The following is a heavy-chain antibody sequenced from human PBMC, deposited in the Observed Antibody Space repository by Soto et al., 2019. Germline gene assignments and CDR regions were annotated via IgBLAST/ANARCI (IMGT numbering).Heavy chain of an antibody. V-gene: IGHV4-4*02. CDR3: ARDGVDCSGGSCYGFDY. Sequence: QVQLQESGPGLVKPSGTLSLTCAVSGGSISSSNWWSWVRQPPGKGLEWMGEIYHSGSTNYNPSLKSRVTISVDKSKNQFSLKLSSVTAADTAVYYCARDGVDCSGGSCYGFDYWGQGTLVTVSS. J-gene: IGHJ4*02. CDR1: GGSISSSNW. CDR2: IYHSGST. D-gene: IGHD2-15*01.